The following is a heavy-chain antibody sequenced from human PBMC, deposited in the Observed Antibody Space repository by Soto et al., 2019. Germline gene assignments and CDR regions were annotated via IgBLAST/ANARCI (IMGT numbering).Heavy chain of an antibody. D-gene: IGHD2-21*01. Sequence: TLSLTCTVSGGSISSGGYYWSWIRQHPGKGLEWIGYIYYSGSTYYNPSLKSRVTISVDTSKNQFSLKLSSVTAADTAVYYCARDVYSTYYYGMDVWGQGTTVTVSS. CDR2: IYYSGST. CDR3: ARDVYSTYYYGMDV. CDR1: GGSISSGGYY. V-gene: IGHV4-31*03. J-gene: IGHJ6*02.